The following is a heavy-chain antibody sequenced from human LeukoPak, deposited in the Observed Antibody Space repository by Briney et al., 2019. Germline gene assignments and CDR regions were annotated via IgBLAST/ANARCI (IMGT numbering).Heavy chain of an antibody. Sequence: SQTLSLTCAISGDRVSSNSAAWNWSRQSPSRGLEWLGRTYYRSKWYNDYAVSVQSRITVNPDTSKNQFSLQLNSMTPEDTAVYYCARAPRGSGDFDYWGRGTLVTVSS. V-gene: IGHV6-1*01. CDR2: TYYRSKWYN. CDR3: ARAPRGSGDFDY. CDR1: GDRVSSNSAA. D-gene: IGHD3-16*01. J-gene: IGHJ4*02.